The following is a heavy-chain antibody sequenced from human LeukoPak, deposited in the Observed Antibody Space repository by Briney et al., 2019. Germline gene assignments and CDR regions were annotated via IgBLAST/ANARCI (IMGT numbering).Heavy chain of an antibody. V-gene: IGHV4-38-2*02. D-gene: IGHD2-2*02. Sequence: SETLSLTCAVSGYSISSGYYWGWIRQPPGMGLQWIGSIYHSGSTYYNPSLKSRVTISVDTSKNQFSLKLSSVTAADTAVYYCAREGLNCSSTSCYTRALGYWGQGTLVTVSS. CDR2: IYHSGST. J-gene: IGHJ4*02. CDR1: GYSISSGYY. CDR3: AREGLNCSSTSCYTRALGY.